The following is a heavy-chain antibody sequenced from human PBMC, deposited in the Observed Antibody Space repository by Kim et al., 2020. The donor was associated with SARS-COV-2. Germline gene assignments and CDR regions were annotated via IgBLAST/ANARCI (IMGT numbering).Heavy chain of an antibody. D-gene: IGHD2-2*01. V-gene: IGHV3-33*01. CDR3: ARDSLANGIVPAALGESLDY. Sequence: GGSLRLSCAASGFTFSSYGMHWVRQAPGKGLEWVAVIWYDGSNKYYADSVKGRFTISRDNSKNTLYLQMNSLRAEDTAVYYCARDSLANGIVPAALGESLDYWGQGTLVTVSS. J-gene: IGHJ4*02. CDR1: GFTFSSYG. CDR2: IWYDGSNK.